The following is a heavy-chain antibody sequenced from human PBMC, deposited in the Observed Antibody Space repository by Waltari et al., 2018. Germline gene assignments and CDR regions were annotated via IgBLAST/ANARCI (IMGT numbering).Heavy chain of an antibody. CDR1: GYSISSGYY. Sequence: QVQLHESGPGLVKPSETLSLTCAVSGYSISSGYYWGWIRQPPGKGLEWIGSVYHSGSTYYNPSLKSRVTISVDTSKNQFSLRLSSVTAADTAVYYCARSGLKVVRGVILDFWGQGTLVTVSS. CDR2: VYHSGST. J-gene: IGHJ4*02. V-gene: IGHV4-38-2*01. CDR3: ARSGLKVVRGVILDF. D-gene: IGHD3-10*01.